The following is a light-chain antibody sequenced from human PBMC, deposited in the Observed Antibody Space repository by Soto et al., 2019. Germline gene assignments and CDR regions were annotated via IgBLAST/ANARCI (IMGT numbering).Light chain of an antibody. CDR1: SSDVGGYNY. CDR3: SSYGGSNTVV. J-gene: IGLJ2*01. V-gene: IGLV2-8*01. Sequence: QSALTQPPSVSGSPGQSVTISCTGSSSDVGGYNYVSWYQQHPGKAPKLMIYEVSKRPSGVPDRLSGSKSGNTASLTVSGLQAEDEADYYCSSYGGSNTVVFGGGTKLTIL. CDR2: EVS.